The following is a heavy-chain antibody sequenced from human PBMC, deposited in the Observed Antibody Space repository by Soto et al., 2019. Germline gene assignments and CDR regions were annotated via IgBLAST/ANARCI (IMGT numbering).Heavy chain of an antibody. CDR2: MNPNNGYT. D-gene: IGHD6-19*01. CDR1: GYTFTSYD. V-gene: IGHV1-8*01. J-gene: IGHJ4*02. Sequence: QVQLVQSGAEAKKPGASVKVSCKTSGYTFTSYDIHWVRQATGQGLEWMGWMNPNNGYTDYAQKFQGRVTMTRDTSLSTAYMELSSLTSDDTAVYYCARGRGWRDYWGQGTLVTVSS. CDR3: ARGRGWRDY.